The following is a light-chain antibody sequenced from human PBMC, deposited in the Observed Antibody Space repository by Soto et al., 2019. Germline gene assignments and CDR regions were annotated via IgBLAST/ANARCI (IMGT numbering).Light chain of an antibody. V-gene: IGLV1-47*01. CDR3: GAWDNNLSAGV. J-gene: IGLJ1*01. Sequence: QSVLTQPPSASGTPGQRVTISCSGSSSNIGSNSVYWHQQLPGTAPKLLIYRNNQRPSGVPDRFSDSKSDTSATLVITGLRTGDEADYYCGAWDNNLSAGVFGSGTKVTVL. CDR2: RNN. CDR1: SSNIGSNS.